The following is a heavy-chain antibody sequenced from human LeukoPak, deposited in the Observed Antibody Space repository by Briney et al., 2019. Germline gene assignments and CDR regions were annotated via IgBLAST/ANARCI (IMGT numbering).Heavy chain of an antibody. CDR2: IYTSGST. Sequence: SETLSLTRTVSGGSISSYYWSWIRQPAGKGLEWIGRIYTSGSTNYNPSLKSRVTMSVDTSKNQFSLKLSSVTAADTAVYYCARASNYDFWSGFPLLDLWGRGTLVTVSS. J-gene: IGHJ2*01. CDR1: GGSISSYY. D-gene: IGHD3-3*01. CDR3: ARASNYDFWSGFPLLDL. V-gene: IGHV4-4*07.